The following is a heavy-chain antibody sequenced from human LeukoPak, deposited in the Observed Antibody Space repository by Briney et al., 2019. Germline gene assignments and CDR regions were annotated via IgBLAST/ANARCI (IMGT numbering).Heavy chain of an antibody. J-gene: IGHJ4*02. CDR1: GFTFSAYA. CDR2: ISYDGSNK. V-gene: IGHV3-30*03. CDR3: VREYYYNYSGHRALAY. D-gene: IGHD3-22*01. Sequence: GESLRLSCTASGFTFSAYAMSWVRQAPGKGLEWVAVISYDGSNKYYADSVKGRFTISRDNTKNSIYLQMNSLRVEDTALYYCVREYYYNYSGHRALAYWGQGSPVTVSP.